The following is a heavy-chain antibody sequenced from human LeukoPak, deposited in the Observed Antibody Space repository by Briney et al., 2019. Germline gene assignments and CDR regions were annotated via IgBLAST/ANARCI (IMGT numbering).Heavy chain of an antibody. CDR2: IIWNGGST. Sequence: GESLKISCAASGFTFDDYGMSWVRQAPGKGLEWVSGIIWNGGSTGYADSVKRRFTISRDNAKSSLYLQMNTLRAEDTALYYCARGKTSRYYYYGMDVWGQGTTVTVSS. J-gene: IGHJ6*02. CDR3: ARGKTSRYYYYGMDV. CDR1: GFTFDDYG. V-gene: IGHV3-20*04.